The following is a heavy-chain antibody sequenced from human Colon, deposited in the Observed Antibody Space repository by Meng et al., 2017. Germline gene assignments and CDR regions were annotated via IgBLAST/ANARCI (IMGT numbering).Heavy chain of an antibody. V-gene: IGHV4-31*02. D-gene: IGHD2-21*01. CDR3: ARAGLHSYYFDF. CDR1: GGSNISGGYY. Sequence: QVQLQESGPGLVKPSQTLSLTCIVSGGSNISGGYYWSWIRQHPQKGLEWIGYISNSGSAYYNPSLKSRVSISVDTSKNQFSLKMDTVTAADTALYYCARAGLHSYYFDFWGQGTLVTVSS. J-gene: IGHJ4*02. CDR2: ISNSGSA.